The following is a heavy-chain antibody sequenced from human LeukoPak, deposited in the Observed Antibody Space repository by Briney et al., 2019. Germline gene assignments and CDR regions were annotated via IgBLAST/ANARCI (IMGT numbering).Heavy chain of an antibody. CDR3: AELGITMIGGV. J-gene: IGHJ6*04. Sequence: PGGSLRLSCAASGFTFSSYEMNWARQAPGKGLEWVSYISSSGSTIYYADSVKGRFTISRDHAKHSLYLQMNSLRAEDTAVYYCAELGITMIGGVWGKGTTVTISS. V-gene: IGHV3-48*03. CDR1: GFTFSSYE. D-gene: IGHD3-10*02. CDR2: ISSSGSTI.